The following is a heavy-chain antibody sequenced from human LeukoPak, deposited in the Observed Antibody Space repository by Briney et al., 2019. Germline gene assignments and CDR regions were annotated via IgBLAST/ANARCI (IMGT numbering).Heavy chain of an antibody. CDR2: ISTSGST. Sequence: SETLSLTCTVSGGSISSYYWSWIRQPAGRGLESIGHISTSGSTNYNPSLKSRVTISVDTSKNQFSLKLSSVTAADTAVYYCARDAFGALPDWGQGTLVTVSS. D-gene: IGHD1-26*01. V-gene: IGHV4-4*07. J-gene: IGHJ4*02. CDR3: ARDAFGALPD. CDR1: GGSISSYY.